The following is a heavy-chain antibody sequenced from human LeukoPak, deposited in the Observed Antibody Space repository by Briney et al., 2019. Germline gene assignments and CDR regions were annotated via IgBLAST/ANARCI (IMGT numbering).Heavy chain of an antibody. CDR2: IYYSGST. Sequence: SETLSLTCTVSGGSISSYYWSWIRQPPGKGLEWIGYIYYSGSTNYNPSLKSRVTISVDTSKNQFSLKLSSVTAADTAVYYCARSITMIVVFFDYWGQGTLVTVSS. J-gene: IGHJ4*02. D-gene: IGHD3-22*01. CDR1: GGSISSYY. CDR3: ARSITMIVVFFDY. V-gene: IGHV4-59*08.